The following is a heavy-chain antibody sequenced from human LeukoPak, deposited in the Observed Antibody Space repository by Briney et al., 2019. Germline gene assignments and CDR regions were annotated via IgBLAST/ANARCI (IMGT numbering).Heavy chain of an antibody. V-gene: IGHV3-7*01. Sequence: GGSLRLSCAASGFIFSSYWMSWVRQAPGKGLEWVANIKQDGSEKHYVDSVKGRFTISRDNAKNSLFLQMNSLRAEDTAVYYCARWTNFHAFDIWGQGTLVTVSS. J-gene: IGHJ3*02. CDR1: GFIFSSYW. D-gene: IGHD1-1*01. CDR3: ARWTNFHAFDI. CDR2: IKQDGSEK.